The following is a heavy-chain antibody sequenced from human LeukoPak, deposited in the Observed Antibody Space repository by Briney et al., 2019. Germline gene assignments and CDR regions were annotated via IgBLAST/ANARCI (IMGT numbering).Heavy chain of an antibody. Sequence: GGSLRLSCAASEFTFGNFAMSWVRQAPGKGLEWVSYIRGGGAGAFYADSVKGRFTVSRDNSRSTLYLQMNSLRVEDTAVYYCAKCAQSYGNDAFDLWGPGTMVTVSS. CDR2: IRGGGAGA. CDR1: EFTFGNFA. V-gene: IGHV3-23*01. D-gene: IGHD3-16*01. CDR3: AKCAQSYGNDAFDL. J-gene: IGHJ3*01.